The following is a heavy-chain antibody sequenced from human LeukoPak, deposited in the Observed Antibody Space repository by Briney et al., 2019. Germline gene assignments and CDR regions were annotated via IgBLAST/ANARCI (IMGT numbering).Heavy chain of an antibody. CDR3: ARSGGELRFLEWLSDSNWFDP. V-gene: IGHV5-51*01. CDR2: IYPGDSDT. J-gene: IGHJ5*02. Sequence: GESLKTSCKGSGYSFTSYWIGWVRQMPGKGLEWMGIIYPGDSDTRYSPSFQGQVTISADKSISTAYLQWSSLKASDTAMYYCARSGGELRFLEWLSDSNWFDPWGQGTLVTVSS. D-gene: IGHD3-3*01. CDR1: GYSFTSYW.